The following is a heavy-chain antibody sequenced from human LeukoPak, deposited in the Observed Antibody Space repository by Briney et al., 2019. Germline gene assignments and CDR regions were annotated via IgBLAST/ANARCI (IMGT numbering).Heavy chain of an antibody. CDR1: GFTFGDYA. Sequence: PGRSLRLSCTASGFTFGDYAMSWVRQAPGKGLEWVGFIGSKAYGGTTQYAASVKGRFTISRDDSKSIAYLQMNSLRAEDTAVYYCFAGYYDSSGSYFDYWGQGTLVTVSS. CDR3: FAGYYDSSGSYFDY. D-gene: IGHD3-22*01. V-gene: IGHV3-49*04. J-gene: IGHJ4*02. CDR2: IGSKAYGGTT.